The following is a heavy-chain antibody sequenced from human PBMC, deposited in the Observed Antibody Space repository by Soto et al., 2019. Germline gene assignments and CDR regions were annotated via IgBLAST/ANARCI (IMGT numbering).Heavy chain of an antibody. J-gene: IGHJ5*02. CDR3: ARQVRTYYYDSSGHYLFDP. CDR1: GGSISSGDYY. CDR2: IYYSGST. D-gene: IGHD3-22*01. Sequence: SETLSLTCTVSGGSISSGDYYWSWIRQPPGKGLEWIGYIYYSGSTYYNPSLKSRVTISVDTSKNQFSLKLSSVTAADTAVYYCARQVRTYYYDSSGHYLFDPWGQGTLVIVSS. V-gene: IGHV4-30-4*01.